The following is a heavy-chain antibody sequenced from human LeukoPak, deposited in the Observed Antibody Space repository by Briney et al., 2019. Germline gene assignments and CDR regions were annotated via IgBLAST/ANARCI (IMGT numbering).Heavy chain of an antibody. V-gene: IGHV4-30-4*01. CDR1: GGSISNSNW. D-gene: IGHD6-13*01. Sequence: SETLSLTCAVSGGSISNSNWWSWIRQPPGEGLEWIGYIYYSGSTYYNPSLKSRVTISVDTSKNQFSLKLSSVTAADTAVYYCARARGAAAGTNFDYWGQGTLVTVSS. J-gene: IGHJ4*02. CDR2: IYYSGST. CDR3: ARARGAAAGTNFDY.